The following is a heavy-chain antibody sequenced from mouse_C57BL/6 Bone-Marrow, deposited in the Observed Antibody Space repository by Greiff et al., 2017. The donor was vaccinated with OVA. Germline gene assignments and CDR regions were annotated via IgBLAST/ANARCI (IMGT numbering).Heavy chain of an antibody. CDR1: GYTFTSYW. D-gene: IGHD1-1*01. J-gene: IGHJ1*03. Sequence: QVQLQQPGAELVMPGASVKLSCKASGYTFTSYWMHWVKQRPGQGLEWIGEIDPSDSYTNYNQKFKGKSTLTVDKSSSTAYMQLSSLTSEDSAVYYCARETTVVAEGYFDVWGTGTTVTVSS. CDR2: IDPSDSYT. CDR3: ARETTVVAEGYFDV. V-gene: IGHV1-69*01.